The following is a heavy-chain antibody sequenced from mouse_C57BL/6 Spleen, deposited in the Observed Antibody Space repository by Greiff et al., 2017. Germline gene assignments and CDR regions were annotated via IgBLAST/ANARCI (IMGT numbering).Heavy chain of an antibody. CDR2: IYPGDGDT. Sequence: QVQLKQSGAELVKPGASVKISCKASGYAFSSYWMNWVKQRPGKGLEWIGQIYPGDGDTNYNGKFKGKATLTADKSSSTAYMQLSSLTSEDSAVYFCARAPSLLRYPYFDYWGQGTTLTVSS. V-gene: IGHV1-80*01. CDR1: GYAFSSYW. J-gene: IGHJ2*01. D-gene: IGHD1-1*01. CDR3: ARAPSLLRYPYFDY.